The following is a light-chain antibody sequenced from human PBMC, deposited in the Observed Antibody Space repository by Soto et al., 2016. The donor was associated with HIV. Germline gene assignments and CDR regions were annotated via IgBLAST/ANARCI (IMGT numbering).Light chain of an antibody. V-gene: IGKV1-5*03. Sequence: DIQMTQSPSTLSASVGDTVTITCRASQSVNNWLAWYQQKPGKAPKLLIYKVSNLENRVPSRFSGSGSGTYFTFTITSLQSEDIATYYCQRYDNLPITFGQGTRLVIK. CDR1: QSVNNW. CDR2: KVS. J-gene: IGKJ5*01. CDR3: QRYDNLPIT.